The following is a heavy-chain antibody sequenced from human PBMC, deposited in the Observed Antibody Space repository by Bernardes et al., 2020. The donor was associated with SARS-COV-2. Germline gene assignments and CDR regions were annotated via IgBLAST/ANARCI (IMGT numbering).Heavy chain of an antibody. J-gene: IGHJ6*02. Sequence: SETLSLTCTVSGGSISSYYWSWIRQPPGKGLEWIGYIYYSGSTNYNPSLKSRVTISVDTSKNQFSLKLSSVTAADTAVYYCARGNSVPAAIKDYYYGMDVWGQGTTVTVSS. D-gene: IGHD2-2*02. CDR3: ARGNSVPAAIKDYYYGMDV. V-gene: IGHV4-59*01. CDR1: GGSISSYY. CDR2: IYYSGST.